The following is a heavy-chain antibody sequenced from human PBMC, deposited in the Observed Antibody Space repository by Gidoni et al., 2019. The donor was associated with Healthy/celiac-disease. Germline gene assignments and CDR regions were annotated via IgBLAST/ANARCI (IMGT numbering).Heavy chain of an antibody. V-gene: IGHV4-39*01. D-gene: IGHD5-12*01. Sequence: QLQLQEPGPGLVKPSETLSLTCTVSGGSISSSSYYWGWIRQPPGKGLEWIGSIYYSGSTYYNPSLKSRVTISVDTSKNQFSLKLSSVTAADTAVYYCARIGYDWGLHFDYWGQGTLVTVSS. CDR1: GGSISSSSYY. CDR2: IYYSGST. J-gene: IGHJ4*02. CDR3: ARIGYDWGLHFDY.